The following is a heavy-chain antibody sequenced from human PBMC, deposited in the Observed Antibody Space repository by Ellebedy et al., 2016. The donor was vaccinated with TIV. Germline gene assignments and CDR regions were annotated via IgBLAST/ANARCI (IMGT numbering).Heavy chain of an antibody. D-gene: IGHD5-18*01. CDR2: ISSSSSYI. J-gene: IGHJ4*02. V-gene: IGHV3-21*01. Sequence: GGSLRLSCAASGFTVSSNYMSWVRQAPGKGLEWVSSISSSSSYIYYADSVKGRFTISRDNAKNSLYLQMNSLRAEDTAVYYCAKDAVFNDGYWEFDSWGQGTLVTVSS. CDR3: AKDAVFNDGYWEFDS. CDR1: GFTVSSNY.